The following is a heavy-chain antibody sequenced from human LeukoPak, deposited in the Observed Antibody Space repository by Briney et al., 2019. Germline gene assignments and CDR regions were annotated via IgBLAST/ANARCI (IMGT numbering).Heavy chain of an antibody. V-gene: IGHV3-66*01. J-gene: IGHJ4*02. CDR2: IYSGGST. Sequence: TGGSLRLSCAASGFTVSSNYMSWVRQAPGKGLEWVSVIYSGGSTYYADSVKGRFTISRDNSKNTLYLQMNSLRAEDTAVYYCARGQSIKGRSMESYYYGSGSSLDYWGQGTLVTVSS. CDR3: ARGQSIKGRSMESYYYGSGSSLDY. D-gene: IGHD3-10*01. CDR1: GFTVSSNY.